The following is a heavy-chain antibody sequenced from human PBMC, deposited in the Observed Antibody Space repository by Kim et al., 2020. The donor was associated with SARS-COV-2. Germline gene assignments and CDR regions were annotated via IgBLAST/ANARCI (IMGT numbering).Heavy chain of an antibody. J-gene: IGHJ4*02. Sequence: GGSLRLSCAASGFTFSSYAMSWVRQAPGKGLEWVSAISGSGGSTYYADSVKGRFTISRDNSKNTLYLQMNSLRAEDTAVYYCAKQEYDYVWGSYDYWGQGTLVTVSS. CDR1: GFTFSSYA. CDR3: AKQEYDYVWGSYDY. V-gene: IGHV3-23*01. CDR2: ISGSGGST. D-gene: IGHD3-16*01.